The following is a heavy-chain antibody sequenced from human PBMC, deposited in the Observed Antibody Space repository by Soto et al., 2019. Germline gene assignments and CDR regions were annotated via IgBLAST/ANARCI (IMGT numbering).Heavy chain of an antibody. J-gene: IGHJ4*02. CDR3: ARDPHIVVVPAATELFDY. CDR2: ISTYSGNT. D-gene: IGHD2-2*01. V-gene: IGHV1-18*01. Sequence: ASVKVSCKASGYTFFTYDISWVRQAPGQGLEWMGWISTYSGNTNYAQKLQGRVTMTTDTSTSTAYMELRSLRSDDTAVYYCARDPHIVVVPAATELFDYWGQGTLVTVSS. CDR1: GYTFFTYD.